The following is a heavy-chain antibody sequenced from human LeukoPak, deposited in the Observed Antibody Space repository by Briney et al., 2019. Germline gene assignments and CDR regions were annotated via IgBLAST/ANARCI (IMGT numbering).Heavy chain of an antibody. J-gene: IGHJ4*02. Sequence: PGGSLRLSCAASGFTFSSYGMHWVRQAPGKGLEWVAVISYDGSNKYYADSVKGRFTISRDNSKNTLYLQMNSLRAEDTAVYYCAKDGYSSSWYYFDYWGQGTLVTVSS. CDR2: ISYDGSNK. CDR3: AKDGYSSSWYYFDY. V-gene: IGHV3-30*18. CDR1: GFTFSSYG. D-gene: IGHD6-13*01.